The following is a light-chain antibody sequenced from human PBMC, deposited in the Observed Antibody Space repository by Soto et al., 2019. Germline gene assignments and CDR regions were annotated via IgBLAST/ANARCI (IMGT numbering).Light chain of an antibody. CDR3: QQRSNWPPLT. J-gene: IGKJ4*01. CDR1: QSVGSN. V-gene: IGKV3-11*01. CDR2: DAS. Sequence: EIVLTQSPATLSLSPGERATLSCRASQSVGSNLAWYHQKPGQAPRLLIYDASNRAAGIPARFSGSGSGTDFTLTISSLEPEDFAVYYCQQRSNWPPLTFGGGTKVEIK.